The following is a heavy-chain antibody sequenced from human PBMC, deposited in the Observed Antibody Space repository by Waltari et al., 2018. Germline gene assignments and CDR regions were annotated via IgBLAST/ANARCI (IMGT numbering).Heavy chain of an antibody. CDR1: GFPFSRSW. CDR3: ARAGLLGAFDV. D-gene: IGHD2-15*01. Sequence: VQLVESGGGLVQPGGSLELSCAAYGFPFSRSWIPWVRQFPGKGLMWVSRINNDGSSTVYADSVKGRFTISRDDAKNTVSLQMNNLGAEDTALYYCARAGLLGAFDVWGQGTMVTVSS. J-gene: IGHJ3*01. CDR2: INNDGSST. V-gene: IGHV3-74*03.